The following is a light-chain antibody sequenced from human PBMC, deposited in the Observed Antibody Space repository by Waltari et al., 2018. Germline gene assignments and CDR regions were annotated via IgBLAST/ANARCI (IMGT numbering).Light chain of an antibody. CDR1: SGPSSNV. CDR3: QTGGHGTWV. CDR2: VNSDGSH. Sequence: QLVLTQSPSASASLGASVKLTCTLSSGPSSNVIAWPQEQPGKGPRYLMKVNSDGSHSKGDEIPDRFSGSSSGAERYLTISSLQSEDEADYYCQTGGHGTWVFGGGTKLTVL. J-gene: IGLJ3*02. V-gene: IGLV4-69*01.